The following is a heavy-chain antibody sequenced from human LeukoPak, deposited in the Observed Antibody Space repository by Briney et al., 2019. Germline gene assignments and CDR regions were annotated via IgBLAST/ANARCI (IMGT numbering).Heavy chain of an antibody. V-gene: IGHV4-61*02. CDR3: ARGPGGSSSSDFDY. CDR1: GGSISSGSYY. J-gene: IGHJ4*02. CDR2: IYTSGST. D-gene: IGHD6-6*01. Sequence: SQTLSLTCTVSGGSISSGSYYWSWIRQPAGKGLEWIGRIYTSGSTNYNPSLKSRVTIPVDTSKNQFSLKLSSVTAADTAVYYCARGPGGSSSSDFDYWGQGTLVTVSS.